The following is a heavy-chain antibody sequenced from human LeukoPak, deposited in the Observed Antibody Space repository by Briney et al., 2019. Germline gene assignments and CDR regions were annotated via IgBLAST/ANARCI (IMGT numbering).Heavy chain of an antibody. J-gene: IGHJ4*02. D-gene: IGHD1-26*01. V-gene: IGHV3-23*01. Sequence: GGSLRLSCAASGFSFSSYGMAWVRQAPGQGLEWVAVISVSATATNYAASVKGRFTISRDDSKNTLYLQMNSLRAEDTAVYYCAREGGSYYFDYWGQGTLVTVSS. CDR3: AREGGSYYFDY. CDR2: ISVSATAT. CDR1: GFSFSSYG.